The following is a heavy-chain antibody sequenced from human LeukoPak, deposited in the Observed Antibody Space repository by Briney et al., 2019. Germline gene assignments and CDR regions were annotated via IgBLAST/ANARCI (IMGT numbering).Heavy chain of an antibody. Sequence: GASVKVSCKASGYTFTSYDINWVRQATGQGLEWMGWMNPNSGNTGYAQKFQGRVTITRNTSISTAYMELSSLRSEDTAVYYCARGATLEESSSWLFADAFDIWGQGTMVTVSS. D-gene: IGHD6-13*01. J-gene: IGHJ3*02. CDR1: GYTFTSYD. CDR3: ARGATLEESSSWLFADAFDI. V-gene: IGHV1-8*03. CDR2: MNPNSGNT.